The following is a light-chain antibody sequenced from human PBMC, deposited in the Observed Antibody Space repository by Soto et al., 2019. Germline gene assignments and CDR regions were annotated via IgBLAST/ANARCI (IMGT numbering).Light chain of an antibody. Sequence: EVVMTQSPATLSGSPGERATLSCRASQSVISNLAWYQQKPGQAPRLLISGASTRAAGISDRFRGSGSGTEFTLTISSLRSEDSAIYYCQQYFEWPPMTFGQGTKVDIK. J-gene: IGKJ1*01. CDR1: QSVISN. V-gene: IGKV3-15*01. CDR2: GAS. CDR3: QQYFEWPPMT.